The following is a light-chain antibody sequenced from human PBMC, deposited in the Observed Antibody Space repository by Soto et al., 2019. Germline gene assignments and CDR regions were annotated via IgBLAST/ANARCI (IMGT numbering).Light chain of an antibody. CDR3: QQNYNYPLT. V-gene: IGKV1-39*01. Sequence: DFQMTQSPSSLSASVEGQVIITCRASQSISNHVNWYQQKPGKAPKLLIFAASTLQSGIPSRFSGSRSGPDFTLTISSLQPEDFATYYCQQNYNYPLTFGGGTKVDIK. CDR1: QSISNH. J-gene: IGKJ4*02. CDR2: AAS.